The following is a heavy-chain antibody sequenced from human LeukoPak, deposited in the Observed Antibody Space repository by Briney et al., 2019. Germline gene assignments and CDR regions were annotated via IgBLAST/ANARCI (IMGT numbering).Heavy chain of an antibody. D-gene: IGHD7-27*01. CDR1: GFTFSSYA. Sequence: QPGGSLRLSCAASGFTFSSYAMHWVRQAPGKGLEWVAVISYDGSNKYYADSVKGRFTISRDNSKNTLYLQMNSLRAEDTAVYYCARDPSTGDQRLIDYWGQGTLVTVSS. J-gene: IGHJ4*02. CDR2: ISYDGSNK. V-gene: IGHV3-30-3*01. CDR3: ARDPSTGDQRLIDY.